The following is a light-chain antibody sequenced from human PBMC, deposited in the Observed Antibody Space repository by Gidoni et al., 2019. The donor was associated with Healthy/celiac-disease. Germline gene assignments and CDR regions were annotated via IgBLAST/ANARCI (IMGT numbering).Light chain of an antibody. V-gene: IGKV3-20*01. CDR3: QQYGSSLTWT. J-gene: IGKJ1*01. CDR1: QSVSSSY. Sequence: EIVLTQSPGTLSLSPGERATLTCRASQSVSSSYSAWYQQKPGQAPRLLIYGASSRATGSPDRFSSSGCGTDVTLTISRREPEDFAVYYCQQYGSSLTWTFGQGTKVEIK. CDR2: GAS.